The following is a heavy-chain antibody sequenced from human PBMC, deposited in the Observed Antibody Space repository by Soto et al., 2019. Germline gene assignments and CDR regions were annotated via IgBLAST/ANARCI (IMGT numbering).Heavy chain of an antibody. V-gene: IGHV3-33*01. Sequence: GGSLRLSCAASGFTFSSYGMHWVRQAPGKGLEWVAVIWYDGSNKYYADSVKGRFTISRDNSKNTLYLQMNSLRAEDTAGYYCARDPNRPTVTPSGYYYMDVWGKGTTVTVSS. CDR1: GFTFSSYG. CDR2: IWYDGSNK. D-gene: IGHD4-17*01. J-gene: IGHJ6*03. CDR3: ARDPNRPTVTPSGYYYMDV.